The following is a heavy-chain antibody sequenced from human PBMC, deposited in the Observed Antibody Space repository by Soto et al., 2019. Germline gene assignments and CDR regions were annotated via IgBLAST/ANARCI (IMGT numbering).Heavy chain of an antibody. J-gene: IGHJ4*02. CDR3: ARGHTQPRQVIAARTCYFDS. CDR1: GGSFSGYY. V-gene: IGHV4-34*01. CDR2: INHSGST. D-gene: IGHD6-6*01. Sequence: SETLSLTCAVYGGSFSGYYWSWIRQPPGKGLEWIGEINHSGSTNYNPSLKSRVTISVDTSKNQFSLKLSSVTAADTAVYYCARGHTQPRQVIAARTCYFDSWGQGTLVTVSS.